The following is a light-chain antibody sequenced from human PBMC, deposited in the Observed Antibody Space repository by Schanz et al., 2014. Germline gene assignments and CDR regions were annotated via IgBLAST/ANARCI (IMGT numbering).Light chain of an antibody. CDR3: SSYTSSSTLGV. CDR2: DVS. CDR1: SSDVDTYNY. V-gene: IGLV2-14*01. J-gene: IGLJ3*02. Sequence: QSVLTQPASVSGSPGQSITISCTGTSSDVDTYNYVSWYQQHPGKAPKLIIYDVSNRPSGVSNRFSGSKSGNTASLTISGLQAEDEADYYCSSYTSSSTLGVFAGGTKLTVL.